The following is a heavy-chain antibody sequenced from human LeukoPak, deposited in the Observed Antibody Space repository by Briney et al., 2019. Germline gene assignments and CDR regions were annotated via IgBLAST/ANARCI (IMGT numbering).Heavy chain of an antibody. V-gene: IGHV1-18*01. CDR3: ARDSRYYYDSSGSAPRYDY. CDR1: GYTFTSYG. J-gene: IGHJ4*02. CDR2: ISAYNGNT. D-gene: IGHD3-22*01. Sequence: GASVKVSCKASGYTFTSYGISWVRQAPGQGLEWMGWISAYNGNTNYAQKLQGRATMTTDTSTSTAYMELRSLRSDDTAVYYCARDSRYYYDSSGSAPRYDYWGQGTLVTVSS.